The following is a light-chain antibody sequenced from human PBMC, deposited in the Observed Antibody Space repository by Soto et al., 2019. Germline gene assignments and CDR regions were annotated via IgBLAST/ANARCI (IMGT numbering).Light chain of an antibody. CDR1: QSLVHSDGNTY. V-gene: IGKV2-24*01. CDR2: K. CDR3: MQGTQFPWT. J-gene: IGKJ1*01. Sequence: DIVMTQTPLSSPVTLGQPASISCRSSQSLVHSDGNTYLSWLQQRPGQPPRVLMYKRFSGVPDRFSGSGAGTDFTLRISRVEAEDVGVYYCMQGTQFPWTFGQGTRVEIK.